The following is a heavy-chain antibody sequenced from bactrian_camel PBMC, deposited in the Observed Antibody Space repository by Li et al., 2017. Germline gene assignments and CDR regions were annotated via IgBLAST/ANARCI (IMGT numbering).Heavy chain of an antibody. V-gene: IGHV3S53*01. Sequence: QVQLVESGGGSVQAGGSLRLSCAASGNTVSTNMGWFRQAPGKEREGLAIVRTGGGDVNYADSVKGRFVISSAYGANTVYLQMNSLKPEDTAMYYCAAREVGIWYAPLDQVKYNYWGQGTQVTVS. D-gene: IGHD6*01. CDR1: GNTVSTN. CDR3: AAREVGIWYAPLDQVKYNY. J-gene: IGHJ4*01. CDR2: RTGGGDV.